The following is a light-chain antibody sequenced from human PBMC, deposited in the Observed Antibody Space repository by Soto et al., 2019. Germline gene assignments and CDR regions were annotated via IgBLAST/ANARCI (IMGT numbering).Light chain of an antibody. CDR3: QQYYNCPIT. J-gene: IGKJ5*01. CDR1: QSVSSN. CDR2: GAS. V-gene: IGKV3-15*01. Sequence: EIVMTQSPATLSVSPGERATLSCRASQSVSSNLAWYQQKPGQAPRLLIYGASTRATGIPARFSGSGSGTEFTLTISSLQSEDFVVYYCQQYYNCPITFGQGTRLEIK.